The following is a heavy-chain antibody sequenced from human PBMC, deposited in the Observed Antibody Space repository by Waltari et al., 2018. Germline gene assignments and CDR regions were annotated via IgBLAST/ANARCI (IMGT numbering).Heavy chain of an antibody. CDR1: GDSVSSTYW. J-gene: IGHJ4*02. CDR3: ARDRGRGLYLDS. V-gene: IGHV4-4*02. Sequence: QLKLQESGPGLVKPSGTLSLTCGVSGDSVSSTYWWSWVRQSPGKGLEWIGQVHGSGSTNYNPSFASRVTMSLDTSNNHISLSVTSATAADTAVYYCARDRGRGLYLDSWGPGTQVTVSP. D-gene: IGHD2-15*01. CDR2: VHGSGST.